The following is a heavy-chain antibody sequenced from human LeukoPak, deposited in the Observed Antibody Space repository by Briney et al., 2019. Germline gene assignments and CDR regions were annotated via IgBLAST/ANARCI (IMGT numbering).Heavy chain of an antibody. J-gene: IGHJ3*02. Sequence: ASVKVSCKASGYTFTTYGISWVRQAPGQGLEWMGWISAYNGNTNYAQKLQGRVSMTTDTSTSTAYMELRSLSSDDTAAYYCAKDLVVFCVRGSGSGVNDAFDIWGQGTMVTVSS. CDR2: ISAYNGNT. D-gene: IGHD3-10*02. V-gene: IGHV1-18*01. CDR1: GYTFTTYG. CDR3: AKDLVVFCVRGSGSGVNDAFDI.